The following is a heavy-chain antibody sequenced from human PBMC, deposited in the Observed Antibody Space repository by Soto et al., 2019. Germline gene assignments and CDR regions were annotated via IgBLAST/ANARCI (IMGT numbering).Heavy chain of an antibody. CDR2: IYYSGST. Sequence: PSETLSLTCTVSNGSISSSDYYWGWIRQPPWKGLEWIATIYYSGSTNYNPSLKSRVTISVDKSKNQFSLKLSSVTAADTAVYYCARERRDGYNYQGPFDPWGQGTLVTVSS. CDR1: NGSISSSDYY. CDR3: ARERRDGYNYQGPFDP. J-gene: IGHJ5*02. V-gene: IGHV4-39*07. D-gene: IGHD5-12*01.